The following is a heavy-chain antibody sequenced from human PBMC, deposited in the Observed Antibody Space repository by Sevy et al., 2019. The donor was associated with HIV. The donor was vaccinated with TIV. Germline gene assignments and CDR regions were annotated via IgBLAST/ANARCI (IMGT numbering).Heavy chain of an antibody. Sequence: GGSLRLSCAASGFILSSYSMNWVRQAPGKGLEWVSSISSSSSYIYYADSVKGRFTISRDNAKNSLYLQMNSLRAEDTAVYYCARDQRRDIVVVVAATNWFDPWGQGSLVTVSS. CDR1: GFILSSYS. CDR2: ISSSSSYI. J-gene: IGHJ5*02. V-gene: IGHV3-21*01. CDR3: ARDQRRDIVVVVAATNWFDP. D-gene: IGHD2-15*01.